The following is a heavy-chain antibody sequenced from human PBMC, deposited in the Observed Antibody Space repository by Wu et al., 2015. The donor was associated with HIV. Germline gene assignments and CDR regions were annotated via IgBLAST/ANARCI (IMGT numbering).Heavy chain of an antibody. CDR1: GYSFTSYY. CDR3: ARDLWNYDLLTGYPRMVLLYL. CDR2: INPSGGNT. J-gene: IGHJ6*02. Sequence: QVQLVQSGAEVKKPGASLKVSCKASGYSFTSYYMHWVRQAPGQGLEWMGIINPSGGNTNYAQKFQGRVTMTRDTSTSTVFMELSSLRSEDTAVYFCARDLWNYDLLTGYPRMVLLYLWGRGTEGHRLF. D-gene: IGHD3-9*01. V-gene: IGHV1-46*01.